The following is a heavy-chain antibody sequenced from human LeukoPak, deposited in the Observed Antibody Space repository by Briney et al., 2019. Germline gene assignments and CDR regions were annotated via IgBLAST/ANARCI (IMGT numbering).Heavy chain of an antibody. J-gene: IGHJ4*02. D-gene: IGHD6-19*01. CDR3: ARRESGWTGEDY. CDR2: IYYSGST. Sequence: SETLSLTCTVSGGSISSYYWSWIRQPPGKGLEWIGYIYYSGSTNYNPSLKSRVTISVDTSKNQFSLKLSSVTAADTAVYYCARRESGWTGEDYWGQGTLVTVSS. CDR1: GGSISSYY. V-gene: IGHV4-59*08.